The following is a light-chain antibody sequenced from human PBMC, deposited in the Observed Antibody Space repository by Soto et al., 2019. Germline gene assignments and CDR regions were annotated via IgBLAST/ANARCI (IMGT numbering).Light chain of an antibody. CDR3: QQYNSYSGT. J-gene: IGKJ1*01. CDR2: KSS. CDR1: QSIISL. V-gene: IGKV1-5*03. Sequence: DIQMTQSPSTLSASGGDRVTITCWASQSIISLLAWYQQKPAKAPKLLIYKSSSLESGGPSRFSGSGSWTEFTLTISSLQPDDVATYYCQQYNSYSGTFGQGTKVDIK.